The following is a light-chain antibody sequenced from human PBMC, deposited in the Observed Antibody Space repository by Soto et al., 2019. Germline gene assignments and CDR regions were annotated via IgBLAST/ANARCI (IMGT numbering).Light chain of an antibody. Sequence: QSVLTQPRSVSGSPGQSVTISCTGTSSDVGGYNYVSWYQQHPGKAPKLMIYDVSKRPSGVPDRFSGSKSGNTASLTISWRQAEDEADYYCCSYSGIYTPVFGGGTQLTVL. V-gene: IGLV2-11*01. CDR2: DVS. J-gene: IGLJ2*01. CDR3: CSYSGIYTPV. CDR1: SSDVGGYNY.